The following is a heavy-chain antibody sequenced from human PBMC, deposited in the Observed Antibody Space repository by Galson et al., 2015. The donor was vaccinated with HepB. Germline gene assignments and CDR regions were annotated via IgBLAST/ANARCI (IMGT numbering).Heavy chain of an antibody. J-gene: IGHJ4*02. Sequence: SLRLSCAASGFTFSSYAMHWVRQAPGKGLEWVAVISYDGSNKYYADSVKGRFTISRDNSKNTLYLQMNSLRAEDTAVYYCAREVGPTVTPAPYFDYWGQGTLVTVSS. CDR3: AREVGPTVTPAPYFDY. CDR1: GFTFSSYA. D-gene: IGHD4-17*01. CDR2: ISYDGSNK. V-gene: IGHV3-30*04.